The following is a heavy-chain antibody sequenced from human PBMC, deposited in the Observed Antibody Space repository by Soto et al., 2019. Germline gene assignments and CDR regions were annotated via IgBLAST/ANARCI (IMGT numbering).Heavy chain of an antibody. D-gene: IGHD2-8*01. V-gene: IGHV3-33*01. J-gene: IGHJ3*02. CDR2: IWYDGSNK. CDR3: AREYCTNGVCYTGAFDI. CDR1: GFTFSSYG. Sequence: QVQLVESGGGVVQPGRSLRLSCAASGFTFSSYGMHWVRQAPGKGLEWVAVIWYDGSNKYYADSVKGRFTISRDNSKNTLYLQMISLRAEDTAVYYCAREYCTNGVCYTGAFDIWGQGTMVTVSS.